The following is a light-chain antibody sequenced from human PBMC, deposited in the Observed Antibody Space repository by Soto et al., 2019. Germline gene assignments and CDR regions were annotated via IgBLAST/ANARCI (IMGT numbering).Light chain of an antibody. V-gene: IGKV1-39*01. CDR1: QSIGSY. CDR3: QQSSSTPQT. Sequence: DIQMTQSPSSLSASVGYRVTITCRSSQSIGSYLSWYQQKPGKAPKLLINVASTLQSGVPSRFSGSGSGTDFTLAITSLQHEDFATYYCQQSSSTPQTFGGGTKVDIK. CDR2: VAS. J-gene: IGKJ4*01.